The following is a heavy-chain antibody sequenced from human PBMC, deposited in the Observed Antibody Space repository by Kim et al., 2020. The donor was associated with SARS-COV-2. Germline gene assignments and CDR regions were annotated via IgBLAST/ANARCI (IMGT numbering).Heavy chain of an antibody. CDR1: GFTFSNCA. D-gene: IGHD3-10*01. J-gene: IGHJ6*01. CDR3: ATDPWPRLRGRSYYYYG. Sequence: GGSLRLSCAASGFTFSNCAIHWVRQAPGKGLEWVAVISYDGSNKYYADSVKGRFTISRDNSKNTLYLQMNSLRAEDTALYYCATDPWPRLRGRSYYYYG. CDR2: ISYDGSNK. V-gene: IGHV3-30-3*01.